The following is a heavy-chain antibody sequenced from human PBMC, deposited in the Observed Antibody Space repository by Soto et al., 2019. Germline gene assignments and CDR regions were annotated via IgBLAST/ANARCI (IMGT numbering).Heavy chain of an antibody. D-gene: IGHD2-15*01. Sequence: SETLSLTCTVSGDSISTNYWSWIRQPPGMGLEWIGYIYYSGRTDCNPSLKSRVTISVDTSKNQFSLKLSSVTAADTAVYYCARAELSRFDPWGQGTLVTVS. CDR1: GDSISTNY. J-gene: IGHJ5*02. V-gene: IGHV4-59*01. CDR3: ARAELSRFDP. CDR2: IYYSGRT.